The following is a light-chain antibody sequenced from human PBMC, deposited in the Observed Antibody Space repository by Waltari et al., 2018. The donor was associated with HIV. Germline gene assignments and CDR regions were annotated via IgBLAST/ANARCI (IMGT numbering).Light chain of an antibody. Sequence: QSALTQPASVSASPGQSITISCTGTSSDVGGYNSVSWYRQHPGEAPKVIIYEVNRRPSGVSNRFTASKSGNTAPLAISGLQPEDEADYFCSSYTSSSTHVFGPGTKVTVL. V-gene: IGLV2-14*03. J-gene: IGLJ1*01. CDR3: SSYTSSSTHV. CDR2: EVN. CDR1: SSDVGGYNS.